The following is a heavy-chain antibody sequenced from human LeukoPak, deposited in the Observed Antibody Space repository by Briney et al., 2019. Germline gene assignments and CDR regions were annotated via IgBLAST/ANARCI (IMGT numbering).Heavy chain of an antibody. CDR3: ARPVEGELSLVDY. J-gene: IGHJ4*02. V-gene: IGHV4-30-4*01. CDR2: IYYSGST. D-gene: IGHD3-16*02. Sequence: ASETLSLTCTVSGGSISSGDYYWSWIRQPPGKGLEWIGYIYYSGSTYYNPSLKSRVTISVDTSKNQFSLKLSSVTAADTAVYYCARPVEGELSLVDYWGQGTLVTVSS. CDR1: GGSISSGDYY.